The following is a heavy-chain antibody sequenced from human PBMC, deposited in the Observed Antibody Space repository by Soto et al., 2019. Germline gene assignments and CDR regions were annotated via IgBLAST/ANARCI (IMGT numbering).Heavy chain of an antibody. V-gene: IGHV3-30-3*01. Sequence: QVQLVESGGGVVQPGRSLRLSCAASGFTFSSYAMHWVRQAPGKGLEWVAVISYDGSNKYYADSVKGRFTISRDNSKNTLDLQMKSLRAEDTAVYYCARDGSIAARHAFDIWGQGTMVTVSS. CDR1: GFTFSSYA. CDR3: ARDGSIAARHAFDI. CDR2: ISYDGSNK. J-gene: IGHJ3*02. D-gene: IGHD6-6*01.